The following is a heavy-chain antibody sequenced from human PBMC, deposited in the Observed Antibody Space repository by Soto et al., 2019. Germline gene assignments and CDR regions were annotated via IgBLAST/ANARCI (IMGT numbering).Heavy chain of an antibody. CDR1: GFPFSNFL. Sequence: GGSLRLSCAASGFPFSNFLMTLVRQAPGKGLEWVANIKHDGREKYYADSVKGRFTISRDNAQDSLYLQMNSLRVEDTALYFWSGMARHNTPRCSRWSPAVMYSFSHGMGDPGRGGQGT. CDR2: IKHDGREK. J-gene: IGHJ1*01. D-gene: IGHD6-13*01. CDR3: SGMARHNTPRCSRWSPAVMYSFSHGMGDPGR. V-gene: IGHV3-7*03.